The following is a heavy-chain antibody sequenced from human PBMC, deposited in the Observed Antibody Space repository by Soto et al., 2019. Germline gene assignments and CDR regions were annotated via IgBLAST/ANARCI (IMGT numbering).Heavy chain of an antibody. V-gene: IGHV1-69*01. Sequence: QVQLVQSGAEVKKPGSSVKVYCKSSVGTFSSYAISWVRQAPVQGLEWMGGISPIFGTANYAQKFQGRVTSTADESTSTAYMELSSLRSEDTAVYYCARAHKDDFWSGYSFDYWGQGTLVTVSS. D-gene: IGHD3-3*01. J-gene: IGHJ4*02. CDR3: ARAHKDDFWSGYSFDY. CDR1: VGTFSSYA. CDR2: ISPIFGTA.